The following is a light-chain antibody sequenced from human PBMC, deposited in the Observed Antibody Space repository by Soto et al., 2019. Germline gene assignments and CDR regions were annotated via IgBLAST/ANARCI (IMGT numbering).Light chain of an antibody. Sequence: EIVFTQSPATLSVSPGERVTLSCRASQSVRSNLAWYQQKPGQAPRLLIFCASTRATNIPARFSGSGSGTEYTLTISSLQSEDVEVYYCQQYNNWPRTFGQGTKVDIK. CDR3: QQYNNWPRT. V-gene: IGKV3-15*01. CDR1: QSVRSN. J-gene: IGKJ1*01. CDR2: CAS.